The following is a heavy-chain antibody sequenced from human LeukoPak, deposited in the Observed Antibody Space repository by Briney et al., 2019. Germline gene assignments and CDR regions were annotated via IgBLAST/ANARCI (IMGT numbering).Heavy chain of an antibody. J-gene: IGHJ5*02. CDR2: IYTSGST. Sequence: SETLSLTCTVSGGSISSGSYYWSWIRQPAGKGLEWIGRIYTSGSTNYNPSLKSRVTISVDTSKNQFSLKLSSVTAADTAVYYCARVPAAYDWFDPWGQGTLVTVSS. V-gene: IGHV4-61*02. CDR3: ARVPAAYDWFDP. D-gene: IGHD2-2*01. CDR1: GGSISSGSYY.